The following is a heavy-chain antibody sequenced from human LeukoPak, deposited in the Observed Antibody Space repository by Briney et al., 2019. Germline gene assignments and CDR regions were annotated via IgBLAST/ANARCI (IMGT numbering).Heavy chain of an antibody. V-gene: IGHV3-23*01. Sequence: GGSLRLSCAASGFTLSDYAMNWVRQAPGEGLDWLSAISGSDGHTFYADSVKGRFTLSRDNSKNTLYLQMNNLRADDTAIYYCAKVPWVGTITWGQGTLVIVSS. CDR2: ISGSDGHT. CDR3: AKVPWVGTIT. J-gene: IGHJ4*02. D-gene: IGHD1-26*01. CDR1: GFTLSDYA.